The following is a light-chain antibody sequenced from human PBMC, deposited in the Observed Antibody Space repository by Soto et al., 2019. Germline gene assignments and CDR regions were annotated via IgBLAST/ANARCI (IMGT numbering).Light chain of an antibody. CDR2: AAS. J-gene: IGKJ1*01. CDR3: QQYNTYSWT. Sequence: DIQMTQSPSTLSASVGDRVTITCRAGQSISTWLAWYQQRPGQAPKLLISAASNLESGVPSRFSGSGSGTEFTLTISGLQPDDFATYYCQQYNTYSWTFGQGTKVETK. CDR1: QSISTW. V-gene: IGKV1-5*01.